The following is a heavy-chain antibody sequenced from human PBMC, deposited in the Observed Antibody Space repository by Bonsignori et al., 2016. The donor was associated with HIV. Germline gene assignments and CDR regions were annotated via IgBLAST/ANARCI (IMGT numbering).Heavy chain of an antibody. CDR3: ARGEEYYDFWSGPGDI. D-gene: IGHD3-3*01. CDR2: ISSSGSTI. J-gene: IGHJ3*02. V-gene: IGHV3-48*03. Sequence: VRQMPGKGLEWVSYISSSGSTIYYADSVKGRFTISRDNAKNSLYLQMNSLRAEDTAVYYCARGEEYYDFWSGPGDIWGQGTMVTVSS.